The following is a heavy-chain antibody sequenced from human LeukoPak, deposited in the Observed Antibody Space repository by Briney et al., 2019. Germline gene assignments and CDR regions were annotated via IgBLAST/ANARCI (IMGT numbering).Heavy chain of an antibody. V-gene: IGHV3-53*01. Sequence: PGGSLRLSCAASGFTVSNTYMSWVRQAPGKGLEWVSLIYSGDYIYYADSVKGRFTISRGNSKNTLYLQMNSLRAGDTAVYYCARDFRDYDSSVVNYFEFWGQGTLVTVSP. CDR1: GFTVSNTY. D-gene: IGHD3-22*01. CDR2: IYSGDYI. J-gene: IGHJ1*01. CDR3: ARDFRDYDSSVVNYFEF.